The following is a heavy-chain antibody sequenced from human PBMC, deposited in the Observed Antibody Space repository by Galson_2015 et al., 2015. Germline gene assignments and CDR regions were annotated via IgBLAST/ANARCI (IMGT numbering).Heavy chain of an antibody. J-gene: IGHJ3*02. Sequence: SLRLSCAASGFTFSGSTMHWVRQASGKGLEWVGRIRSKANSYATAYAASVKGRFTISRDDSKNTAYLQMNSLKTEDTAVYYCTRHVWELLAFDIWGQGTMVTVSS. D-gene: IGHD1-26*01. CDR1: GFTFSGST. CDR2: IRSKANSYAT. CDR3: TRHVWELLAFDI. V-gene: IGHV3-73*01.